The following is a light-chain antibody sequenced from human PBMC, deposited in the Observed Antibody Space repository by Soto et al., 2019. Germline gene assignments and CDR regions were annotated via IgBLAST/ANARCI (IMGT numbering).Light chain of an antibody. CDR3: QQRSNWTQT. Sequence: EIVLTQSPATLSLSPGERATLSCRASQNVANYLDWYQQKPGQAPRLLIYESSNRATGIAARFSGSGSGTDFNLTISRLETEDFAVYYCQQRSNWTQTFGQGTKLEIK. CDR1: QNVANY. V-gene: IGKV3-11*01. J-gene: IGKJ1*01. CDR2: ESS.